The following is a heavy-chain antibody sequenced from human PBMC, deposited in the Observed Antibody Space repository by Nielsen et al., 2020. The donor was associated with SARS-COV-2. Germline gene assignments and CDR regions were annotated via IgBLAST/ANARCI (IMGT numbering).Heavy chain of an antibody. J-gene: IGHJ3*02. V-gene: IGHV4-59*01. CDR2: IYYSGAT. CDR1: GGSISRYY. D-gene: IGHD6-6*01. CDR3: AREYNSSPGAFDI. Sequence: SETLSLTCTVSGGSISRYYWSWIRQPPGKGLEWIAYIYYSGATNYNPSLKSRVTISADTSKNQFSLKLRSVTAADTAVYYCAREYNSSPGAFDIWGQGTMVTVS.